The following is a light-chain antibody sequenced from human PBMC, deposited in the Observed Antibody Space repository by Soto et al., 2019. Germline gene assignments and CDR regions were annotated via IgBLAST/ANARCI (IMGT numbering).Light chain of an antibody. CDR3: CSNAGSSTYV. CDR2: EVT. V-gene: IGLV2-23*02. CDR1: SNDVGSYNF. J-gene: IGLJ1*01. Sequence: QSVLTQPASVSGSPGQSITISCTRTSNDVGSYNFVSWYQQHPGKAPKVLIYEVTKRPSGVSNRFSGSKSGNTASLTISGLQADDEADYYCCSNAGSSTYVFGSGIKLTVL.